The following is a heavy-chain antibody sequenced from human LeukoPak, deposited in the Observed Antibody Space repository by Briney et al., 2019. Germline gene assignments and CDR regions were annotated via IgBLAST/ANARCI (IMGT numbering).Heavy chain of an antibody. CDR3: ARGSPAGSGLEFLFDS. V-gene: IGHV4-4*07. J-gene: IGHJ4*02. CDR1: GGSINNYY. CDR2: IYTSGRT. Sequence: PSETLSLTCTVSGGSINNYYWSWIRQPAGEGLEWIGHIYTSGRTNYNPSLKSPVTMSVDTSKKQFSMELRSVTAADTAVYYCARGSPAGSGLEFLFDSWGQGTLVTVSS. D-gene: IGHD3-10*01.